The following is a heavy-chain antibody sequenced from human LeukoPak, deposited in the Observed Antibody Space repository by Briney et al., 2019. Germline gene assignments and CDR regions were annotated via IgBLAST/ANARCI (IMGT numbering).Heavy chain of an antibody. CDR3: VRGCRGNYFQDY. Sequence: SETLSLTCTVSGASISSDTYYWAWIRQPPGKGLEWIGSLWSGATTYYNPSLTSRVTISVDTSKNQFSLILPSVTAADTAVYHCVRGCRGNYFQDYWGQGTLVTVPS. V-gene: IGHV4-39*07. J-gene: IGHJ4*02. CDR2: LWSGATT. CDR1: GASISSDTYY. D-gene: IGHD2/OR15-2a*01.